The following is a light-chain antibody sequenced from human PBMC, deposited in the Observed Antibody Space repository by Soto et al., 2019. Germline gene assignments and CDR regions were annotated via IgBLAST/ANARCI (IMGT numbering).Light chain of an antibody. CDR2: AAS. J-gene: IGKJ5*01. CDR1: QDISNY. CDR3: QKYNSAAIT. Sequence: DIQMTQSPSSLSASVGDRVTITCRASQDISNYLAWYQQKPGKVPKLLIYAASTLQSGVPSRFSGSGSGTDFTLTISSLQPEDVATYYCQKYNSAAITFGQGTRLEIK. V-gene: IGKV1-27*01.